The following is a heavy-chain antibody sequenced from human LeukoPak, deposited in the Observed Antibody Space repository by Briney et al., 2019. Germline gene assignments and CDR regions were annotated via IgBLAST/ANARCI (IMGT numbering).Heavy chain of an antibody. D-gene: IGHD3-10*01. CDR1: GGTFSSYA. CDR2: IIPIFGTA. V-gene: IGHV1-69*13. CDR3: ARDTRFGEPT. Sequence: GASVEVSCKASGGTFSSYAISWVRQAPGQGLEWMGGIIPIFGTANYAQKFQGRVTITADESTSTAYMELSSLRSEDTAVYYCARDTRFGEPTWGQGTLVTVSS. J-gene: IGHJ5*02.